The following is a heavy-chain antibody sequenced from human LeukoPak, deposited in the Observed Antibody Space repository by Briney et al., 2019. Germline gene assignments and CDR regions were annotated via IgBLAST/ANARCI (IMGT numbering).Heavy chain of an antibody. CDR1: GFTFSSHE. Sequence: GXSLRLSCAASGFTFSSHEMNWVRQAPGKGLEWVSYIGSGGTTISYADSVKGRFTISRDNAMNSLYLQMNSLRAEDTAVYYCAREYSGVFDYWGQGTLVTVSS. J-gene: IGHJ4*02. CDR3: AREYSGVFDY. D-gene: IGHD5-12*01. CDR2: IGSGGTTI. V-gene: IGHV3-48*03.